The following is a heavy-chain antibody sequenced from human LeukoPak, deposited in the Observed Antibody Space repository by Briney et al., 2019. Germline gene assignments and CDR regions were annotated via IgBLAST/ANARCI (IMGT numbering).Heavy chain of an antibody. J-gene: IGHJ3*02. CDR2: TYYRSKWFN. CDR1: GHSVSSYSAA. Sequence: SQTLSLTSAISGHSVSSYSAAWNWIRQSPSRDLEWLGRTYYRSKWFNDYAVSVKSRITVNPDTSKNQFSLQLNSVTPEDTAVYFCARDSGMGLDAFDIWGQGAMLTVSS. D-gene: IGHD3-10*01. CDR3: ARDSGMGLDAFDI. V-gene: IGHV6-1*01.